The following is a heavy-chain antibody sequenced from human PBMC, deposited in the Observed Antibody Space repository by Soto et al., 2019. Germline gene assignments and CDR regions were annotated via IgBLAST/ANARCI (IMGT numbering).Heavy chain of an antibody. Sequence: PGGSLRLSCAASGFTFSSYSMNWVRQAPGKGLEWVSYISSSSSTIYYADSVKGRFTISRDNAKNSLHLQMNSLRDEDTAVYYCARDSIERYCSGGSCYWANWFDPWGQGTLVTVSS. CDR1: GFTFSSYS. V-gene: IGHV3-48*02. J-gene: IGHJ5*02. CDR2: ISSSSSTI. D-gene: IGHD2-15*01. CDR3: ARDSIERYCSGGSCYWANWFDP.